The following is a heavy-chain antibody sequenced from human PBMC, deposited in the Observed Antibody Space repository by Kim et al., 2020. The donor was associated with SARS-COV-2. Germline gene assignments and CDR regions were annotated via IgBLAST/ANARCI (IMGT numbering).Heavy chain of an antibody. Sequence: GGSLRLSCTGSGFTFSNYPMSWVRQAPGKGLEWVSSISGSGRNTYYADSVKGRFTFSRDNSKNTLYLQMNGLRAADTALYYCVKDHVPRSSSTREGGFWGQGTVVTVSS. CDR1: GFTFSNYP. V-gene: IGHV3-23*01. J-gene: IGHJ3*01. CDR2: ISGSGRNT. D-gene: IGHD2-2*01. CDR3: VKDHVPRSSSTREGGF.